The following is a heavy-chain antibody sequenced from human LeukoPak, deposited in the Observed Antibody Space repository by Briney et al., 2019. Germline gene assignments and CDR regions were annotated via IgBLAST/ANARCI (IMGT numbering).Heavy chain of an antibody. V-gene: IGHV3-15*01. CDR3: TTLGSDLLLPPFRDGY. CDR2: IRSISDGGTI. CDR1: GFTFTHAR. J-gene: IGHJ4*02. Sequence: GGSLRLSCAASGFTFTHARMSWVRQAPGKGLEWVGRIRSISDGGTIDYTAAVQGRFTISRDDSENTLYLQMNSLKTEDTAVYFCTTLGSDLLLPPFRDGYWGQGTLVTVSS. D-gene: IGHD3-9*01.